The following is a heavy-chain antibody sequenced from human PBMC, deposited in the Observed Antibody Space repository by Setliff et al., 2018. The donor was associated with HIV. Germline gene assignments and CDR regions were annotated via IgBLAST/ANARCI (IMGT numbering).Heavy chain of an antibody. J-gene: IGHJ4*02. Sequence: TGGSLRLSCVVSGFNFKSAWMSWVRQAPGKGLEWVGRIKSKTDGGTTDYAAPVKGRFTISRDDSKNTLYLQMNSLKIEDTAVYYCTTGTRLVDWGQGALVTVPQ. V-gene: IGHV3-15*01. CDR3: TTGTRLVD. CDR2: IKSKTDGGTT. D-gene: IGHD2-21*01. CDR1: GFNFKSAW.